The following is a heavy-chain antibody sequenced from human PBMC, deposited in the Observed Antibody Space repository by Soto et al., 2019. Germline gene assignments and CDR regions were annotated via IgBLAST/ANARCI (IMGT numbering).Heavy chain of an antibody. V-gene: IGHV4-30-4*01. CDR1: GGSISSGDYY. Sequence: SETLSLTCTVSGGSISSGDYYWSWIRQPPGKGLEWIGYIYYSGSTYYNPSLKSRVTISVDTSKNQFSLKLSSVTAADTAVYYCAKRHRITGTVAPFDYWGQGTLVTVSS. CDR3: AKRHRITGTVAPFDY. D-gene: IGHD1-7*01. J-gene: IGHJ4*02. CDR2: IYYSGST.